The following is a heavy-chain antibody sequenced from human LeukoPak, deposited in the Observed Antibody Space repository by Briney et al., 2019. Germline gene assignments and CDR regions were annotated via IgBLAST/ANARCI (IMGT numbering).Heavy chain of an antibody. CDR3: AKFNEYSYGYFDY. CDR1: GFTFSSYG. D-gene: IGHD5-18*01. J-gene: IGHJ4*02. V-gene: IGHV3-23*01. CDR2: ISGSGGST. Sequence: GGSLRLSCAASGFTFSSYGMSWVRQAPGKGLEWVSAISGSGGSTHYADSVKGRFTISRDNSKNTLYLQMNSLRAEDTAVYYCAKFNEYSYGYFDYWGQGTLVTVSS.